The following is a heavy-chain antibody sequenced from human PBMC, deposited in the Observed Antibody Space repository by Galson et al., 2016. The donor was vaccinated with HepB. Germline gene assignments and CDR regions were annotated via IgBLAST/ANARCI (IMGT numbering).Heavy chain of an antibody. CDR1: GFSLSTRGMC. D-gene: IGHD2-21*02. J-gene: IGHJ3*02. Sequence: PALVKPTQTLTLTCTFSGFSLSTRGMCVSWIRQPPGKALEWLALIDWADDKYYSTSLNTRLTISKDTSKNQVVLTMTNMDPVDTATYYCARITGGDCYYGDDFDIWGQGTTVTVSS. CDR2: IDWADDK. V-gene: IGHV2-70*01. CDR3: ARITGGDCYYGDDFDI.